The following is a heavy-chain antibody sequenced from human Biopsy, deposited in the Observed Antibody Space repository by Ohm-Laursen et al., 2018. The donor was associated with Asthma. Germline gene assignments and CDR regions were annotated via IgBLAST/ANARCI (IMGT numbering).Heavy chain of an antibody. D-gene: IGHD2-2*01. CDR1: GGTFNTYV. V-gene: IGHV1-69*01. CDR2: INSVFGTT. CDR3: ARKAGSCISRTCYSLDF. Sequence: GSSVKVSCKSLGGTFNTYVIGWVRQAPGHGLEWMGGINSVFGTTTYPQKFQDRATITADDSTSTVYMELSSLRSEDTAVYYCARKAGSCISRTCYSLDFWGQGTLVTVSS. J-gene: IGHJ4*02.